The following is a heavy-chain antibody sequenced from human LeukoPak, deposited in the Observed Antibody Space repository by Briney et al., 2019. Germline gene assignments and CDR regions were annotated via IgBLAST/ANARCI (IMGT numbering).Heavy chain of an antibody. CDR3: ARVDSSGWYFFDY. CDR1: GFTVSGYY. Sequence: GGSLRISCAASGFTVSGYYMIWVRQDPGKGLEWVSVIHSGDNTYYADSVKGRFTISRDNSKNTLYLQMNSLRAEDTAVYYCARVDSSGWYFFDYWGQGTLVTVSS. D-gene: IGHD6-19*01. J-gene: IGHJ4*02. V-gene: IGHV3-53*01. CDR2: IHSGDNT.